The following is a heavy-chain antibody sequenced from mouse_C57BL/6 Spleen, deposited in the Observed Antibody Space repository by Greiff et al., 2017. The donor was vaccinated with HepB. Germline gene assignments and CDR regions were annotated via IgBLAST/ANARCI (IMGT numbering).Heavy chain of an antibody. D-gene: IGHD2-2*01. CDR3: ARDGYNWYFDV. Sequence: EVQRVESGGGLVKPGGSLKLSCAASGFTFSSYDMSWVRQTPEKRLEWVATISDGGSYTYYPDNVKGRFTISRDNAKNHLYLQMSQRKSADTAMYYCARDGYNWYFDVWCTGTTVTVSS. V-gene: IGHV5-4*01. CDR2: ISDGGSYT. CDR1: GFTFSSYD. J-gene: IGHJ1*03.